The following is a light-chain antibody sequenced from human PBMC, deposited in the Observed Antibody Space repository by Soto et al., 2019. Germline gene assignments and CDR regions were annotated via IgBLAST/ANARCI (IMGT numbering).Light chain of an antibody. V-gene: IGKV3-15*01. Sequence: EIVMTQSPATLSVSPGERATLSCRASQSVTSNLAWYQQKPGQAPRLLIYGASTRATGIPARFSGSGSGTDFTLTISRLEPEDFAVYYCQQYGSSRVTFGQGTKVDIK. CDR2: GAS. CDR3: QQYGSSRVT. J-gene: IGKJ1*01. CDR1: QSVTSN.